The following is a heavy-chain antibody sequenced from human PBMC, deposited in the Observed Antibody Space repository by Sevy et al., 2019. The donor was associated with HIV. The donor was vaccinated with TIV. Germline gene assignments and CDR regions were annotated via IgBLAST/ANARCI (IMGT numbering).Heavy chain of an antibody. V-gene: IGHV3-13*01. D-gene: IGHD2-2*01. CDR3: ARARAYCSSTSCSYYFDY. CDR2: IGTVGDT. CDR1: GFTFSSYD. Sequence: GGSLRLSCAASGFTFSSYDWYWVRQATGKALEWASPIGTVGDTYYPGSGKDRFTISRENAKNSLYLHMNSLRAGDTAVYYCARARAYCSSTSCSYYFDYWGQGTLVTVSS. J-gene: IGHJ4*02.